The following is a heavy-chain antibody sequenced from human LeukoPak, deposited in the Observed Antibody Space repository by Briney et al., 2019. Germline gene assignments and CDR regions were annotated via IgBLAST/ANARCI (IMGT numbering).Heavy chain of an antibody. CDR2: ISYDGSNK. D-gene: IGHD3-22*01. J-gene: IGHJ3*02. CDR1: GFTFSRYG. CDR3: ARDLTHYYDSSGFLGAFDI. Sequence: PGGSLRLSCAASGFTFSRYGMHWVRQAPGKGLEWVAVISYDGSNKYYADSVKGRFTISRDNSKNTLYLQMNSLRAEDTALYYCARDLTHYYDSSGFLGAFDIWGQGTMVTVSS. V-gene: IGHV3-30*03.